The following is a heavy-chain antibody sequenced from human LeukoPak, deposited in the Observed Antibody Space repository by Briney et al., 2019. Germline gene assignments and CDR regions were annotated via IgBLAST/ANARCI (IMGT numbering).Heavy chain of an antibody. CDR1: GFTFSGYA. CDR3: ARAAQQLVPGGSGDYYYYYYMDV. CDR2: ISYDGNNK. Sequence: GGSLRLSCAASGFTFSGYAMHWVRQAPGKGLEWVAVISYDGNNKNYADSVKGRFIISRDNSKNTLYLQMNSLRAEDTAVYYCARAAQQLVPGGSGDYYYYYYMDVWGKGTTVTVSS. J-gene: IGHJ6*03. D-gene: IGHD6-13*01. V-gene: IGHV3-30-3*01.